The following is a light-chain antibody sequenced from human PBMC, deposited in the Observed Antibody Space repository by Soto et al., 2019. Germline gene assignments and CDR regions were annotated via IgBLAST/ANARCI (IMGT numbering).Light chain of an antibody. CDR2: AAS. CDR1: QSISSY. Sequence: DIQMTQSPSSLSASVGDRVTITCRASQSISSYLNWYQQKPGKAPKLLIYAASSLQSGVPSRFSGSGSGTDFTLTISSLRPDDFATYYCQQYSSYWTFGQGTKVDIK. V-gene: IGKV1-39*01. J-gene: IGKJ1*01. CDR3: QQYSSYWT.